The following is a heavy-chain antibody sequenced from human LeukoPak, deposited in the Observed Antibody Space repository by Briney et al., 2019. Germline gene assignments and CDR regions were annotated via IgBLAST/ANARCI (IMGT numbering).Heavy chain of an antibody. CDR3: ARRPRREAYCGGDCYYY. J-gene: IGHJ4*02. Sequence: GESLKISCKGSGYSFTSYWIGWVRQMPGKGLEWMGIIYPGDSDTRYSPSFQDQVTISADKSISTAYLQWSSLKASDTAMYYCARRPRREAYCGGDCYYYWGQGTLVTVSS. V-gene: IGHV5-51*01. CDR1: GYSFTSYW. CDR2: IYPGDSDT. D-gene: IGHD2-21*02.